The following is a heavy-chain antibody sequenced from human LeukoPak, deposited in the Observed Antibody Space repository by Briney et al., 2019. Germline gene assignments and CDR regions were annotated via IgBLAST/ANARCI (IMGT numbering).Heavy chain of an antibody. J-gene: IGHJ6*03. CDR2: ISSSSSTI. CDR3: ARCPLDDFWSGYYSENYYYMDV. V-gene: IGHV3-48*01. D-gene: IGHD3-3*01. CDR1: GFTFSSYS. Sequence: GGSLRLSCAASGFTFSSYSMNWVRQAPGKGLEWVSYISSSSSTIYYADSVKGRFTISRDNAKNSLYLQMNSLRAEDTAVYYCARCPLDDFWSGYYSENYYYMDVWAKGPRSPSP.